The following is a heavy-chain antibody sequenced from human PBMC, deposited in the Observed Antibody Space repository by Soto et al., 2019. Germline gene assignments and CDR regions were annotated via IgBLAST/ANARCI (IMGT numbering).Heavy chain of an antibody. CDR2: ISAYNGNT. CDR1: GFRITCKA. D-gene: IGHD4-17*01. J-gene: IGHJ3*02. V-gene: IGHV1-18*01. CDR3: ARDFRDYGDENDAFDI. Sequence: GVSAEASSKSPGFRITCKARRSLYHDPGQGLEWMGWISAYNGNTNYAQKLQGRVTMTTDTSTSTAYMELRSLRSDDTAVYYCARDFRDYGDENDAFDIWGQGTMVTVSS.